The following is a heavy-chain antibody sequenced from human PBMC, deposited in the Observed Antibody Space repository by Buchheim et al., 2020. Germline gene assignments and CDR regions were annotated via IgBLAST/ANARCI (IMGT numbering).Heavy chain of an antibody. J-gene: IGHJ6*02. CDR3: ARETSGRYYYYYYGMDV. D-gene: IGHD2-2*01. Sequence: QVQLVESGGGVVQPGRSLRLSCAASGFTFSSYAMHWVRQAPGKGLEWVAVISYDGSNKYYADFVKGRFTISRDNSKNTLYLQMNSLRAEDTAVYYCARETSGRYYYYYYGMDVWGQGTT. CDR1: GFTFSSYA. V-gene: IGHV3-30*04. CDR2: ISYDGSNK.